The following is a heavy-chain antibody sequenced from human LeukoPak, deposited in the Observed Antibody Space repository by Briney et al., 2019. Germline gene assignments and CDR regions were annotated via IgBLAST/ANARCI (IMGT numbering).Heavy chain of an antibody. Sequence: ASVRVSCKTSGYTFSEYSIHWVRQVPGQGLEWMGWIKPTSGDTEYAQRFQGRVTLTRDTSSSAVYMELSRMTSDDTAVYYCTRKNLGLSDTWYYNFYGLDVWGQGTTITVSS. CDR1: GYTFSEYS. CDR2: IKPTSGDT. CDR3: TRKNLGLSDTWYYNFYGLDV. V-gene: IGHV1-2*02. J-gene: IGHJ6*02. D-gene: IGHD1-26*01.